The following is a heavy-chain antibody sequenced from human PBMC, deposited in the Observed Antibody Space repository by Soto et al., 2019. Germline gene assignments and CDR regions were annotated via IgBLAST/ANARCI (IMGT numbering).Heavy chain of an antibody. D-gene: IGHD3-22*01. CDR3: AQRGYYDSSGYYYIGY. CDR2: INHSGST. J-gene: IGHJ4*02. V-gene: IGHV4-34*01. CDR1: GGSFSGYY. Sequence: PSETLSLTCAVYGGSFSGYYWSWIRQPPGKGLEWIGEINHSGSTNYNPSLKSRVTISVDTSKNQFSLKLSSVTAADTAVYYCAQRGYYDSSGYYYIGYWGQGTLVTVSS.